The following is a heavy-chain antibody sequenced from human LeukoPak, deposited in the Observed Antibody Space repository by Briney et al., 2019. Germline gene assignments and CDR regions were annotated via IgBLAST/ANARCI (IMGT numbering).Heavy chain of an antibody. V-gene: IGHV3-13*01. D-gene: IGHD1-1*01. CDR1: GFTFGSFD. J-gene: IGHJ6*03. Sequence: GGSPRLSCAASGFTFGSFDMHWVRQPTGQGLEWVSTIGTASDTYYPGSVEGRFTLSRDNAKNSLYLQMNSLTAGDTAVYYCARGPPRGKYYYMDVWGKGTTVTVSS. CDR3: ARGPPRGKYYYMDV. CDR2: IGTASDT.